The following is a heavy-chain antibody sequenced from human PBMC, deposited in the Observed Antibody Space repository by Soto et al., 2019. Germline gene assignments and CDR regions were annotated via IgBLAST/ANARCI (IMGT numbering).Heavy chain of an antibody. CDR1: GFTFSGSA. D-gene: IGHD4-17*01. CDR3: ISMTTVTTFSDY. Sequence: EVQLVESGGGLVQPGGSLKLSCAASGFTFSGSAMHWVRQASGKGLGWVGRIRSKANSYATAYAASVKGRFTISRADSKNTAYLQMDSLKTEDTAVYYCISMTTVTTFSDYWGQGTLVTVSS. V-gene: IGHV3-73*02. J-gene: IGHJ4*02. CDR2: IRSKANSYAT.